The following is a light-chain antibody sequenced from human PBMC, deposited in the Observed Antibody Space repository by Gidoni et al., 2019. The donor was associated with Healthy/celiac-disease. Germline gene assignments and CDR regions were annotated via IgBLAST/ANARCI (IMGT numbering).Light chain of an antibody. V-gene: IGKV1-33*01. J-gene: IGKJ4*01. CDR1: QDIINS. CDR2: DAS. Sequence: DIQMTQSPSSLSASVGDRVTITCQASQDIINSLNWYQQKPGKAPKHMIYDASNLETGVPSKFSGSGSGTDFTVTSSSLQTEDIATYYCQKYDNSLLTFGGGTKVESK. CDR3: QKYDNSLLT.